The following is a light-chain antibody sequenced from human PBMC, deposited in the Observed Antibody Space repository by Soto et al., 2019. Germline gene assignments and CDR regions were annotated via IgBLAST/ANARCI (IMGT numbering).Light chain of an antibody. J-gene: IGLJ1*01. CDR1: SSDVGGYNY. V-gene: IGLV2-11*01. CDR3: CSFAGLYIYV. CDR2: DVT. Sequence: QSALTQPRSVSGSPGQSVTISCTGTSSDVGGYNYVSWYQQHPGKAPKLLIYDVTKRPSGAPDRFSGSKSGNTASLTISGLQADDEADYSCCSFAGLYIYVFGGGTKVTVL.